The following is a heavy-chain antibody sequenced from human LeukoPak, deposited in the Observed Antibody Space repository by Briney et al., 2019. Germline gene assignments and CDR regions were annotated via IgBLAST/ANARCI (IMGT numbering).Heavy chain of an antibody. D-gene: IGHD2-15*01. CDR1: GFTFSDCY. CDR2: TRNKANSYTT. CDR3: VRRAASGHLDY. J-gene: IGHJ4*02. Sequence: GGSLRLSCSASGFTFSDCYIDWVRQAPGKGLEWVGRTRNKANSYTTEYAASVRDRFTMSRDDSKNSLWLQMNSLKTDDTAVYYCVRRAASGHLDYWGQGTLVTVSS. V-gene: IGHV3-72*01.